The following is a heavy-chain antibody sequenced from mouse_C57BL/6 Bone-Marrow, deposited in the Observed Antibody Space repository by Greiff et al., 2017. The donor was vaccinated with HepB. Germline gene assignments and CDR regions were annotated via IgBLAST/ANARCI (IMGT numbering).Heavy chain of an antibody. J-gene: IGHJ2*01. CDR2: IDPSDSYT. CDR3: ARNYYGSSYFDY. V-gene: IGHV1-50*01. Sequence: QQSCKASGYTFTSYWMQWVKQRPGQGLEWIGEIDPSDSYTNYNQKFKGKATLTVDTSSSTAYMQLSSLTSEDSAVYYCARNYYGSSYFDYWGQGTTLTVSS. CDR1: GYTFTSYW. D-gene: IGHD1-1*01.